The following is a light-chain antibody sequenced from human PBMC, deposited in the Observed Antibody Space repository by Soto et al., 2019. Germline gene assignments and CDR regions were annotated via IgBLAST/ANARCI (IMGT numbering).Light chain of an antibody. CDR2: EVS. Sequence: QSALTQPASVSGSPGQSITISCTGTSSDVGGYNYVSWYQQHPGKAPKLMIYEVSNRPSGVSNRFSGSKSGNTASLTISGLQAEDEADYYCSSDTSSSTLTFGGGTKLTGL. CDR3: SSDTSSSTLT. CDR1: SSDVGGYNY. J-gene: IGLJ2*01. V-gene: IGLV2-14*01.